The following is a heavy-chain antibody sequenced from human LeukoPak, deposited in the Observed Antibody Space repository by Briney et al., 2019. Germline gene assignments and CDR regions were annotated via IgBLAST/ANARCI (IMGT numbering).Heavy chain of an antibody. Sequence: ASVKVSCKASGYTFTGYYMHWVRQAPGQGLEWMGWISAYNGNTNYAQKLQGRVTMTTDTSTSTAYMELRSLRSDDTAVYYCASGDYNNNWFDPWGQGTLVTVSS. CDR1: GYTFTGYY. V-gene: IGHV1-18*04. J-gene: IGHJ5*02. D-gene: IGHD4-17*01. CDR2: ISAYNGNT. CDR3: ASGDYNNNWFDP.